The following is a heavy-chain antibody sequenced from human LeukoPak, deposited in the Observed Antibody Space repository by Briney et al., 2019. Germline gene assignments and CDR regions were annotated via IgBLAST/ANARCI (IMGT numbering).Heavy chain of an antibody. CDR1: GFTFSSFE. CDR2: ISSSGSNI. CDR3: AKVLQMVREVTPFDY. Sequence: GGSLRLSCAASGFTFSSFEMNWVRQAQGKGLEWVSYISSSGSNIYYTDSVKGRFTISRDNAKNSLYLQMNSLRAEDTAVYYCAKVLQMVREVTPFDYWGQGTLVTVSS. V-gene: IGHV3-48*03. D-gene: IGHD3-10*01. J-gene: IGHJ4*02.